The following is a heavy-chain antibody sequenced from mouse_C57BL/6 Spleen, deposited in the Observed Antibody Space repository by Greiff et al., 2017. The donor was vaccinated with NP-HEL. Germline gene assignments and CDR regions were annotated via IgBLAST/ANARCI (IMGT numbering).Heavy chain of an antibody. CDR1: GYAFSSYW. V-gene: IGHV1-80*01. CDR2: IYPGDGDT. D-gene: IGHD1-1*01. Sequence: QVQLQQPGAELVKPGASVKISCKASGYAFSSYWMNWVKQRPGKGLEWIGQIYPGDGDTNYNGKFKGKATLTADKSSSTAYMQLSSLTSEDSAVYFCARSRTYYGSSCYFDYWGQGTTLTVSS. CDR3: ARSRTYYGSSCYFDY. J-gene: IGHJ2*01.